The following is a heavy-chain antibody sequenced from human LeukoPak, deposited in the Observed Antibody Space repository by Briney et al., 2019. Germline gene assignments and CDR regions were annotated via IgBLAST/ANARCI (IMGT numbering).Heavy chain of an antibody. Sequence: GGSLRLSCAASGFTFSSYAMSWVRQAPGKGLEWVSAISGSGGSTYYADSVKGRLTISRDNSKNTLYLQMNSLRAEDTAVYYCAKDQIGYCGGDCYSVYFQHWGQGTLVTVSS. V-gene: IGHV3-23*01. CDR2: ISGSGGST. D-gene: IGHD2-21*02. J-gene: IGHJ1*01. CDR3: AKDQIGYCGGDCYSVYFQH. CDR1: GFTFSSYA.